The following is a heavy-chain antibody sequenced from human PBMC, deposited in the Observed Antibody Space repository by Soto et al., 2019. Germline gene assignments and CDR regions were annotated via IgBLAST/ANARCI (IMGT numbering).Heavy chain of an antibody. Sequence: APVKVSCKASGGTFSSYGISWVRQAPGQGLEWMGRIIPFLGTTNYAQNFQDRLTVTADTSTNTAFMELSSLRSDDTAVYYCAREGYTSSSIHSFLDSWGQGTLVTVS. CDR1: GGTFSSYG. J-gene: IGHJ4*02. V-gene: IGHV1-69*10. CDR3: AREGYTSSSIHSFLDS. CDR2: IIPFLGTT. D-gene: IGHD6-6*01.